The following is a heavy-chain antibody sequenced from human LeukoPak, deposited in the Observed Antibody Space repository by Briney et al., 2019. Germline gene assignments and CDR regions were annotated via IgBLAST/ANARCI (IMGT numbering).Heavy chain of an antibody. Sequence: SETLSLTCTVSGGSISSSSYYWGWIRQPPGKGLEWIGSIYYSGSTYYNPSLQSRVTISVATSKNQFSLKLSSVTAADTAVYYCARLGRYDYVRFDPWGQGTLVTVSS. CDR1: GGSISSSSYY. CDR3: ARLGRYDYVRFDP. CDR2: IYYSGST. V-gene: IGHV4-39*01. J-gene: IGHJ5*02. D-gene: IGHD3-16*01.